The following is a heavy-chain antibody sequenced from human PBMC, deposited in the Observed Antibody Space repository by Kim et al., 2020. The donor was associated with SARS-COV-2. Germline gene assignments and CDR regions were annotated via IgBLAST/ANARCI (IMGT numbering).Heavy chain of an antibody. CDR3: ARHRRAGIVATMRDFDY. Sequence: GSLRLSCTVSGGSISSSSYYWGWIRQPPGKGLEWIGSIYYSGSTYYNPSLKSRVTISVDTSKNQFSLKLSSVTAADTAVYYCARHRRAGIVATMRDFDYWGQGTLVTVSS. J-gene: IGHJ4*02. D-gene: IGHD5-12*01. CDR1: GGSISSSSYY. CDR2: IYYSGST. V-gene: IGHV4-39*01.